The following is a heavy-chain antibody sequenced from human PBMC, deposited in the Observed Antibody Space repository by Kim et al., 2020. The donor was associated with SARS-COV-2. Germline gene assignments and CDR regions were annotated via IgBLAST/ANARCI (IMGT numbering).Heavy chain of an antibody. Sequence: GGSLRLSCVASGFTFSSYAMSWVRQAPGKGLEWVSSIGGGGDSTYYADSVKGRFTISRDNSKNTLYLQMNSLRAEDTGVYYCAKYSSPFRRDYFDYWGQGTLVTVSS. CDR1: GFTFSSYA. CDR3: AKYSSPFRRDYFDY. J-gene: IGHJ4*02. D-gene: IGHD6-19*01. CDR2: IGGGGDST. V-gene: IGHV3-23*01.